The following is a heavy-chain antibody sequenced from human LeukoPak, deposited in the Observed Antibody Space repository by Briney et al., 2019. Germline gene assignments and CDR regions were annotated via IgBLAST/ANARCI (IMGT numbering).Heavy chain of an antibody. J-gene: IGHJ4*02. CDR2: ISYDGSNK. CDR3: ARDQGSSSWYEAY. CDR1: GFTFSSYA. D-gene: IGHD6-13*01. Sequence: GGSLRLSCAASGFTFSSYAMHWVRQAPGKGLEWVAVISYDGSNKYYADSVKGRFTISRDNSKNTLYLQMNSLRAEDTAVYYCARDQGSSSWYEAYWGQGTLVTVSS. V-gene: IGHV3-30-3*01.